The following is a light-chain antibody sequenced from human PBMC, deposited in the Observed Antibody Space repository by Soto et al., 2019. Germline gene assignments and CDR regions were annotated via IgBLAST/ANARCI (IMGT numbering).Light chain of an antibody. CDR1: SGSIATNY. CDR3: QSYEGSNPVGV. CDR2: EDT. V-gene: IGLV6-57*02. J-gene: IGLJ2*01. Sequence: NFMLTQPHSVSESPGKTVTISCTGSSGSIATNYVQWYQQRPGSAPTTVIYEDTQRPSGVPERFSGSIDSSSNSASLTISGLKTEEEADYYGQSYEGSNPVGVFGGGPK.